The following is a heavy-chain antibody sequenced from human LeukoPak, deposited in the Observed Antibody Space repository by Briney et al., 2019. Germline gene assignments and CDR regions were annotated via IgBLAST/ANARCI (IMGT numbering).Heavy chain of an antibody. CDR3: STEDKYCTGANCGVF. CDR1: GYTLTEYY. D-gene: IGHD2-8*02. J-gene: IGHJ4*02. CDR2: IIPDSGGT. V-gene: IGHV1-2*02. Sequence: ASVKVSCKASGYTLTEYYIHWVRQAPGQGHEWMGFIIPDSGGTTYQPTFQGRVTMTRDTSISTFYMELSSLRPDDTAVYYCSTEDKYCTGANCGVFWGQGTLVTVSS.